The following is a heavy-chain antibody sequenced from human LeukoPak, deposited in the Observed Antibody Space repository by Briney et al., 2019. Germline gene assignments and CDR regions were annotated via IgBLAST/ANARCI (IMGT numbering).Heavy chain of an antibody. CDR3: AREFPRRGNGPYYYYYGMDV. D-gene: IGHD2-8*01. Sequence: ASVKVSCKASGYTFTSYDINWVRQATGQGLEWMGWMNPNSGNTGCAQKFQGRVTMTRNTSISTAYMELSSLRSEDTAVYYCAREFPRRGNGPYYYYYGMDVWGQGTTVTVSS. J-gene: IGHJ6*02. CDR1: GYTFTSYD. CDR2: MNPNSGNT. V-gene: IGHV1-8*01.